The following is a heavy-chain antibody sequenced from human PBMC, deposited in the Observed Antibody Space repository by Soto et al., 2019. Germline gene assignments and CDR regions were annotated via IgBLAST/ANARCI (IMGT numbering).Heavy chain of an antibody. CDR1: VYSFTRNW. CDR2: IYPGDSDT. V-gene: IGHV5-51*01. J-gene: IGHJ1*01. CDR3: ARHSGTAESDSH. D-gene: IGHD6-13*01. Sequence: PGESLKISCQGSVYSFTRNWIAWVRQRPGKGLEWMGIIYPGDSDTRYSPSFQGQVTISADKSINTAYLQWSSLKASDTAMYYCARHSGTAESDSHWGQGTLVTVSS.